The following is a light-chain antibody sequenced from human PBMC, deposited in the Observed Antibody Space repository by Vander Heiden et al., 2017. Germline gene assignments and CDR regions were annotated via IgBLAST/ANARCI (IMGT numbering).Light chain of an antibody. Sequence: DIPLTQSPSFLSASVGDRVTITCRASQGISSYLAWYQQKPGKAPKLLIYAASTLQSGVPSSFSGSESGTEFTLTISSLQPEDFATYYCQQYNSYPITFGQGTRLEIK. J-gene: IGKJ5*01. V-gene: IGKV1-9*01. CDR1: QGISSY. CDR3: QQYNSYPIT. CDR2: AAS.